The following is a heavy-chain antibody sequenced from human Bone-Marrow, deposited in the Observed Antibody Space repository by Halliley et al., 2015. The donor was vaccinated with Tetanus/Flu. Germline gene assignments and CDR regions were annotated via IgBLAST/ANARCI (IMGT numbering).Heavy chain of an antibody. CDR2: IFYSGRT. Sequence: VYIFYSGRTYYTPSLESRTTISIDTSKNQFSLRVRSVTAADTAVYYWVRGRDGHYYDPRGLDFWGQGTLVTVSS. CDR3: VRGRDGHYYDPRGLDF. V-gene: IGHV4-30-4*01. D-gene: IGHD3-22*01. J-gene: IGHJ4*02.